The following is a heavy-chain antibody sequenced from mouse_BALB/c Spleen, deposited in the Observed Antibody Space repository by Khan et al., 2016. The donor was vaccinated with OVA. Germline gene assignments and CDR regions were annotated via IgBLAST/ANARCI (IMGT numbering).Heavy chain of an antibody. CDR3: TRHCYVAWFTY. Sequence: EVQLKQSGPELMKPGASVKISCKASGYSFTSYYIHWVIQSHGKSLEWIGYIDPFSGGTTYNQKFKGKATLTVDKSSNTAYIHIINLTSEDSAVYYCTRHCYVAWFTYWGQGTLVTVSA. V-gene: IGHV1S135*01. CDR2: IDPFSGGT. J-gene: IGHJ3*01. D-gene: IGHD2-12*01. CDR1: GYSFTSYY.